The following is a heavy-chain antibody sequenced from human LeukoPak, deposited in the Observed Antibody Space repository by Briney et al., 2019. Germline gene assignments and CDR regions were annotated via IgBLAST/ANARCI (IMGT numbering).Heavy chain of an antibody. CDR1: GGSISSYY. CDR2: IYYSGST. J-gene: IGHJ4*02. Sequence: PSETLSLTCTVSGGSISSYYWSWIRQPPGKGLEWIGYIYYSGSTNYNPPLKSRVTISVDTSKNQFSLKLSSVTAADTAVYYCARHFPAGQWLAYDYWGQGTLVTVSS. D-gene: IGHD6-19*01. V-gene: IGHV4-59*08. CDR3: ARHFPAGQWLAYDY.